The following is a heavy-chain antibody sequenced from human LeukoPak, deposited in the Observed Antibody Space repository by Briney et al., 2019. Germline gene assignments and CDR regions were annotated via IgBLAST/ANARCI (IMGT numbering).Heavy chain of an antibody. CDR1: GGSINDAY. CDR3: ARVGKSPPLYYYGMDV. CDR2: IDYTGST. Sequence: SETLSLTCTVSGGSINDAYWSWIRQSPGRGLEWIGYIDYTGSTNYHPSLRGRVTISVDTSKNQFSLKLSSVTAADTAVYYCARVGKSPPLYYYGMDVWGQGTTVTVSS. V-gene: IGHV4-59*01. D-gene: IGHD1-1*01. J-gene: IGHJ6*02.